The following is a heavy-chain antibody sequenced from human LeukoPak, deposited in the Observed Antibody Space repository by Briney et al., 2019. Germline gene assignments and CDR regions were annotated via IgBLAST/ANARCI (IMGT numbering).Heavy chain of an antibody. CDR3: ATASWFSGDAFDI. Sequence: GASVKVSCKVSGYTPTELSMHWVRQAPGKGVEWMGGFDPEDGERIYAQKCQGRVTMTEDTSTDTAYMELSSLRSEDTAVYYCATASWFSGDAFDIWGQGTIVTVSS. V-gene: IGHV1-24*01. J-gene: IGHJ3*02. CDR1: GYTPTELS. CDR2: FDPEDGER. D-gene: IGHD6-13*01.